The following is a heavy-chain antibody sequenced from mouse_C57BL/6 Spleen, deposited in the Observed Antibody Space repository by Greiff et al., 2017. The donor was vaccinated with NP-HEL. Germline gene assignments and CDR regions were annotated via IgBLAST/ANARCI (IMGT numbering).Heavy chain of an antibody. CDR1: GYTFTSYW. Sequence: QVQLQQPGAELVKPGASVKLSCKASGYTFTSYWMHWVKQRPGRGLEWIGRIDPNSGGTKYNEKFKSKATLTVDKPSSTAYIQLSSLTSEDSAVYYCARPYYYGSSREYYFDYWGQGTTLTVSS. J-gene: IGHJ2*01. D-gene: IGHD1-1*01. CDR2: IDPNSGGT. V-gene: IGHV1-72*01. CDR3: ARPYYYGSSREYYFDY.